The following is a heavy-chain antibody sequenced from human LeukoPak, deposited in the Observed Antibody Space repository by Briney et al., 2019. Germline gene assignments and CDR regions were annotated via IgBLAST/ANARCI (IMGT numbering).Heavy chain of an antibody. CDR2: IIGSGGST. CDR1: GFTISSDF. D-gene: IGHD5-12*01. V-gene: IGHV3-23*01. CDR3: AKGAYDYIEVAYFDY. J-gene: IGHJ4*02. Sequence: GGSLRLSCAASGFTISSDFMSWVRQAPGKGLEWVSGIIGSGGSTYYADSVKGRFTISRDNSKSTLYLQVNSLTAEDTAVYYCAKGAYDYIEVAYFDYWGQGTLVTVSS.